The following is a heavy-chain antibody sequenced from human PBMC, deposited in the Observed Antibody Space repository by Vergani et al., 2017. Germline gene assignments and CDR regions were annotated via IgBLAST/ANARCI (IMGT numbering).Heavy chain of an antibody. CDR1: GFTFSSYG. CDR2: IRYDGSNK. CDR3: AKDPSQRRGYSGYDSSLY. Sequence: QVQLVESGGGVFQPGGSLRLSCAASGFTFSSYGMHWVRQAPGKGLEWVAFIRYDGSNKYSADSVKGRFTISRYNSKNTLYLQMNSLRAEDTAVYYRAKDPSQRRGYSGYDSSLYWGQGTLVTVSS. D-gene: IGHD5-12*01. V-gene: IGHV3-30*02. J-gene: IGHJ4*02.